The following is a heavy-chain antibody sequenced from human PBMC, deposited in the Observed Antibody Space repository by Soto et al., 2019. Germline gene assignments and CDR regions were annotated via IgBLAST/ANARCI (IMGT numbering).Heavy chain of an antibody. CDR1: GYTFTSYG. J-gene: IGHJ4*02. V-gene: IGHV1-18*01. CDR2: ISAYNGNT. D-gene: IGHD3-10*01. Sequence: ALVKVSCKASGYTFTSYGISWVRQAPGQGLEWMGWISAYNGNTKYAQKLQGRVTITRDTSASTAYMDLSSLRSEDTAVYYCARGGPPIDYWGQGTLVTVS. CDR3: ARGGPPIDY.